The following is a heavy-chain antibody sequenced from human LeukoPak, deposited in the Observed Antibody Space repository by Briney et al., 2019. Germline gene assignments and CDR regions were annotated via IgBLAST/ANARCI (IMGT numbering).Heavy chain of an antibody. J-gene: IGHJ4*02. CDR3: ATGKIPLRYFDWLPHDY. D-gene: IGHD3-9*01. Sequence: ASVKVSCKASGYTFTSYGISWVRQALGQGLEWMGWISAYNGNTNYAQKLQGRVTMTTDTSTSTAYMELRSLRSDDTAVYYCATGKIPLRYFDWLPHDYWGQGTLVTVSS. V-gene: IGHV1-18*04. CDR1: GYTFTSYG. CDR2: ISAYNGNT.